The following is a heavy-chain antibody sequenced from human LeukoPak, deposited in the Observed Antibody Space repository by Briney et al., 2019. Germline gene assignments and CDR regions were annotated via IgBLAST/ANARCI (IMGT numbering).Heavy chain of an antibody. CDR1: GYTFTSYD. J-gene: IGHJ5*02. CDR2: MNPNSGNT. D-gene: IGHD3-3*01. Sequence: ASVKVSCKASGYTFTSYDINWGRQATGQGLEWMGWMNPNSGNTGYAQKLQGRVTITRNTSISTAYMELSSLRSEDTAVYYCARAHTYDFWSGYFNWFDPWGQGTLVTVSS. CDR3: ARAHTYDFWSGYFNWFDP. V-gene: IGHV1-8*03.